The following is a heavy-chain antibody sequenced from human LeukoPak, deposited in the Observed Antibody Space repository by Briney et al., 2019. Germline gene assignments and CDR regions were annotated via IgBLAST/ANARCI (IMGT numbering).Heavy chain of an antibody. Sequence: GGSLRLSCAASGFTFSSYWMNWPRQAPGKGLEWVDSINQYGNVNYYVDSVKGRFTISKDNAKNSLYLQMSNLRAEDTAVYFCARGGGLDVWGQGATVTVAS. CDR2: INQYGNVN. D-gene: IGHD3-16*01. CDR3: ARGGGLDV. CDR1: GFTFSSYW. J-gene: IGHJ6*02. V-gene: IGHV3-7*03.